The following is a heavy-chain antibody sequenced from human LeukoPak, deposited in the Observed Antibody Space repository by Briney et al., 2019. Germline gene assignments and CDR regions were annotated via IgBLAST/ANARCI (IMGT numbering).Heavy chain of an antibody. D-gene: IGHD1-26*01. CDR3: AREERVGGALQY. CDR1: GLTFSTYW. V-gene: IGHV3-74*03. Sequence: GGSLRLSCAASGLTFSTYWMHWVRQAPGKGLAWVARINPDGSIRTYANSVQGRVTISRDTAKDTLFLQMNSLRAEDTAVYYCAREERVGGALQYWGQGTPVTVSS. CDR2: INPDGSIR. J-gene: IGHJ4*02.